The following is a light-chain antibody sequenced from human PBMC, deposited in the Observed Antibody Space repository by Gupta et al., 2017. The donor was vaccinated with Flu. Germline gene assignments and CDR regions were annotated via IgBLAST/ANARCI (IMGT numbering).Light chain of an antibody. CDR1: ELLNKY. J-gene: IGLJ1*01. CDR3: HSAYSSLTYPV. Sequence: QTAGISCTGDELLNKYVYWYHQKSCQSPVLIIYKDIDSPSVIPERFSGSSSVTTVTLTISGIHDDDDADYYCHSAYSSLTYPVFGSGTKVTVL. V-gene: IGLV3-25*03. CDR2: KDI.